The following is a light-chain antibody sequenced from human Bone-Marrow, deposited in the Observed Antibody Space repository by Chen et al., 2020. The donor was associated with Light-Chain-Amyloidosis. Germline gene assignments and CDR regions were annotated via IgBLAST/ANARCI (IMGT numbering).Light chain of an antibody. V-gene: IGLV1-51*01. CDR2: DSN. CDR1: SSNIGKTY. CDR3: GAWDISLSGRV. J-gene: IGLJ3*02. Sequence: QSALTQPPSLSAAPGQNVTISCSGSSSNIGKTYVSWYQQLPGTAPKLLIYDSNKRPTGIPDRFSGTQSRTSAALGITGLQTGDEADYYCGAWDISLSGRVFGGGTRLTIL.